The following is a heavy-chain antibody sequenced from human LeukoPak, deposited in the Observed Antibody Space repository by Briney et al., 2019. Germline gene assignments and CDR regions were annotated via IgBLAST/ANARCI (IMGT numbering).Heavy chain of an antibody. CDR1: GXAFSSYT. J-gene: IGHJ1*01. V-gene: IGHV3-23*01. CDR3: AKNSPKPAGTYFQH. Sequence: GGSLRLSCAASGXAFSSYTMTWVRLAPAPGRGLEWVSTITTSGATYYADSVKGRFTISRDNSKNTLYLQMNSLRAEDTAVYYCAKNSPKPAGTYFQHCGQGTLVTVSS. CDR2: ITTSGAT. D-gene: IGHD2-2*01.